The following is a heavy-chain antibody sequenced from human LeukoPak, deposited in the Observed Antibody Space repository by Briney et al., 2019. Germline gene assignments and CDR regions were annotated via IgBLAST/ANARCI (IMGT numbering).Heavy chain of an antibody. Sequence: PGGSLRLSCAASGFTFSSYAMHWVRQAPGKGLEWVAVISYDGSNKYYADSVKGRFTISRDNSKNTLYLQMNSLRAEDTAVYYCARLAIAVAGDAFDIWGQGTMVTVSS. CDR2: ISYDGSNK. CDR3: ARLAIAVAGDAFDI. J-gene: IGHJ3*02. D-gene: IGHD6-19*01. CDR1: GFTFSSYA. V-gene: IGHV3-30-3*01.